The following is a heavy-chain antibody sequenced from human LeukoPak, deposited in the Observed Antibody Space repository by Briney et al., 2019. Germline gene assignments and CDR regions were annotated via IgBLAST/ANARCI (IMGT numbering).Heavy chain of an antibody. CDR1: GFTFSSYW. Sequence: GGSLRLSRAASGFTFSSYWMSWVRQAPGKGLEWVANIKQDGSEKYYADSVKGRFTISRDNAKNLLYLQMNGLRAEDTAVYYCARYDYGGNYDYWGQGTLVTVSS. D-gene: IGHD4-23*01. CDR3: ARYDYGGNYDY. V-gene: IGHV3-7*04. J-gene: IGHJ4*02. CDR2: IKQDGSEK.